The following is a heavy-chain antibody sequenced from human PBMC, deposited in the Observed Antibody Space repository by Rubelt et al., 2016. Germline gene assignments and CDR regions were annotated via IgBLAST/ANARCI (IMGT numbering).Heavy chain of an antibody. D-gene: IGHD6-25*01. Sequence: QVQLQESGPGLVKPSETLSLTCTVSGGSISSGGYYWSWIRQHPGKGLDWVGYIYYSGNTHYTPSLKSRVTISRDTSQNQFSLNLGSVTAADTAVYYCARRYISAGYFDYWGQGTLVTVSS. J-gene: IGHJ4*02. CDR3: ARRYISAGYFDY. CDR2: IYYSGNT. CDR1: GGSISSGGYY. V-gene: IGHV4-31*03.